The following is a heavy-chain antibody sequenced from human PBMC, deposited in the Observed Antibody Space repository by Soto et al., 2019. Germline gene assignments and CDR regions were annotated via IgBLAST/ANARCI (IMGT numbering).Heavy chain of an antibody. CDR1: GFTFSSYA. J-gene: IGHJ6*02. Sequence: GGSLRLSCSASGFTFSSYAMHWVRQAPGKGLEYVSAISSNGGSTYYADSVKGRFTISRDNSKNTLYLQMSSLRAEDTAVYYCVKGVGYSGTTYGMDVWGQGTTVTV. V-gene: IGHV3-64D*06. D-gene: IGHD1-26*01. CDR3: VKGVGYSGTTYGMDV. CDR2: ISSNGGST.